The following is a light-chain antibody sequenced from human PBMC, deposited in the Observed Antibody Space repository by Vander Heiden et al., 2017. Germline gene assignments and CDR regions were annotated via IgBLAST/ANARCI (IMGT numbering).Light chain of an antibody. CDR3: QQSYSIPRT. J-gene: IGKJ3*01. CDR1: QRISTY. CDR2: AAS. V-gene: IGKV1-39*01. Sequence: DIQMTQSPSSLSASVGDRVTITCRASQRISTYLNWYQQKPGKATKLLIYAASSLQSGVPSSFSRSGSGTDFTPTISSLQTEDFAAYYCQQSYSIPRTFGPGTKVDIK.